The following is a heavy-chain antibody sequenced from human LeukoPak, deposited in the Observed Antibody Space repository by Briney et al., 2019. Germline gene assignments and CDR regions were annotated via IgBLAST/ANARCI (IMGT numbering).Heavy chain of an antibody. CDR2: IRPGDNRM. D-gene: IGHD3-16*01. Sequence: ASVKVSCKASGYTFTAYYIQWVRQAPGQGPEWMGTIRPGDNRMSYAQKFQGRVTMTRDMSTTTGYMELSGLRSEDTAVYYCVREKSGGTYDYWGQGTLVTVSS. CDR1: GYTFTAYY. V-gene: IGHV1-46*01. CDR3: VREKSGGTYDY. J-gene: IGHJ4*02.